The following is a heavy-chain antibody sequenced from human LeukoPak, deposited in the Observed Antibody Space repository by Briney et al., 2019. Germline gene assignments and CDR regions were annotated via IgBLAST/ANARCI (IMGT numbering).Heavy chain of an antibody. V-gene: IGHV4-59*01. CDR3: ARALYGSSDFDY. J-gene: IGHJ4*02. Sequence: SETLSLTCTVTGGSISSYYWSWIRQPPGKGLEWIGYIYYSGSTNYNPSLKSRVTISVDTSKNQFSLKLSFVTAADTAVYYCARALYGSSDFDYWGQGTLVTVSS. CDR2: IYYSGST. CDR1: GGSISSYY. D-gene: IGHD6-6*01.